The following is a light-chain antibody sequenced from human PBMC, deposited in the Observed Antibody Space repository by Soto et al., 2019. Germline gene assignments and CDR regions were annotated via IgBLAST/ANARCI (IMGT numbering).Light chain of an antibody. CDR2: DAS. J-gene: IGKJ1*01. CDR1: QSISSW. Sequence: DIQMTQSPPTLSASVGDRVTIACRASQSISSWLAWYQQKPGKAPKLLIYDASNLQTGVPSRFSGSGSGTEFTLTISSLQPDDFATYYCQQYDVDSGTFGQGTKVDI. V-gene: IGKV1-5*01. CDR3: QQYDVDSGT.